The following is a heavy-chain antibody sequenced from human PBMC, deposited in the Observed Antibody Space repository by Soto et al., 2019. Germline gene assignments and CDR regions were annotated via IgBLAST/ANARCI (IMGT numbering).Heavy chain of an antibody. D-gene: IGHD3-3*01. V-gene: IGHV4-4*02. J-gene: IGHJ5*02. Sequence: SETLSLTCAVSGGSISSSNWWSWVRQPPGKGLEWIGEIYHSGSTNYNPSLKSRVAISVDKSKNQFSLKLSSVTAADTAVYYCARDGAAYYDFWSGYVNWFDPWGQGTLVTVS. CDR3: ARDGAAYYDFWSGYVNWFDP. CDR2: IYHSGST. CDR1: GGSISSSNW.